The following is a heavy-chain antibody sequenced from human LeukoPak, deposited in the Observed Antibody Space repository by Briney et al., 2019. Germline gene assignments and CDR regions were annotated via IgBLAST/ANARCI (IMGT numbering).Heavy chain of an antibody. CDR1: GGSFSGYY. J-gene: IGHJ4*02. D-gene: IGHD4-17*01. CDR3: ARGTMTTVTYYFDY. CDR2: INHSGRT. V-gene: IGHV4-34*01. Sequence: SETLSLTCAVYGGSFSGYYWSWIGQPPGKGLEWIGEINHSGRTNYNPSLKSRVTISVDTSKNQFSLKLSSVTAADTAVYYCARGTMTTVTYYFDYWGQGTLVTVSS.